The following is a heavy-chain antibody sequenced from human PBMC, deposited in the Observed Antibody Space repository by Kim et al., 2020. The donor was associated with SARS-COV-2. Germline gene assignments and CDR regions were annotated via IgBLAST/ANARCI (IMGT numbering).Heavy chain of an antibody. J-gene: IGHJ6*02. D-gene: IGHD6-19*01. V-gene: IGHV3-7*01. CDR3: ARDKGSGWPPIYYYYYGMGV. CDR1: GFTFSSYW. CDR2: IKQDGSEK. Sequence: GGSLRLSCAASGFTFSSYWMSWVRQAPGKGLEWVANIKQDGSEKYYVDSVKGRFTISRDNAKNSLYLQMNSLRAEDTAVYYCARDKGSGWPPIYYYYYGMGVWGQGTTVTVSS.